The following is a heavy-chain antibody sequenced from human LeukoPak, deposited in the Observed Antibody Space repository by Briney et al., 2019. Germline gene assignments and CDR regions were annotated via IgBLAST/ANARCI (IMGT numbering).Heavy chain of an antibody. V-gene: IGHV4-59*01. J-gene: IGHJ3*02. CDR3: AREDSHDYGDAFDI. CDR2: IYYSGST. D-gene: IGHD4-17*01. Sequence: PSETLSLTCTVSGGSISSYYWSWIRQPPGKGLEWIGYIYYSGSTNYNPSLKSRVTISVDTSKNQFSLKLSSVTAADTAVYYCAREDSHDYGDAFDIWGQGTMVTVSS. CDR1: GGSISSYY.